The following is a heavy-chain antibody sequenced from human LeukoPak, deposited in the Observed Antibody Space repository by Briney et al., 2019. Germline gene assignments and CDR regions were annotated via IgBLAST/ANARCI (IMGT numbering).Heavy chain of an antibody. D-gene: IGHD3-16*01. CDR3: ARVFPRLGIALDAFDI. CDR1: GFTFSSYT. V-gene: IGHV3-21*01. J-gene: IGHJ3*02. Sequence: GGSLRLSCAASGFTFSSYTMNWVRQAPGKGLEWVSSISTSSSYIYYADSVRGRFTISRDNAKNSLYLQMNSLRAEDTAVYYCARVFPRLGIALDAFDIWGQGTMVTVSS. CDR2: ISTSSSYI.